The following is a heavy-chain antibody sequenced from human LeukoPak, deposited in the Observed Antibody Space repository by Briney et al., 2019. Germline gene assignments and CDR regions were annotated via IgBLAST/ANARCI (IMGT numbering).Heavy chain of an antibody. Sequence: GGSLRLSCAASGFTFSSYGMHWVRQAPGKGLEWVAFIRYDGNNKYYADSVKGRFTISRDNSKNTLYLQMNSLRAEDTAVYYCARGQRAHVEWYYYMDVWGKGTTVTVSS. D-gene: IGHD1-26*01. CDR1: GFTFSSYG. V-gene: IGHV3-30*02. CDR2: IRYDGNNK. J-gene: IGHJ6*03. CDR3: ARGQRAHVEWYYYMDV.